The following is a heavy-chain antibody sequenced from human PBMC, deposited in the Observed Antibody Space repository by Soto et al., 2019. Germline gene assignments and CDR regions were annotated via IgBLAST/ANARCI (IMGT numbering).Heavy chain of an antibody. D-gene: IGHD4-17*01. J-gene: IGHJ2*01. CDR1: GGSISSGGYY. V-gene: IGHV4-31*03. CDR2: IYYSGST. CDR3: RRVTVTTFWYFDV. Sequence: SETLSLTCTVSGGSISSGGYYWSWIRQHPGKGLEWIGYIYYSGSTYYNPSLKSRVTISVDTSKNQFSLKLSSVTAANTVEYYWRRVTVTTFWYFDVWGRGTLVTVSS.